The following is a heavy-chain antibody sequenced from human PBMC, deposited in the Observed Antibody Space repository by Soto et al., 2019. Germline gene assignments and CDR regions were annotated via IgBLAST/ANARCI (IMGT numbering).Heavy chain of an antibody. CDR1: GGSISSYY. Sequence: SETLSLTCTVSGGSISSYYWSGIRQPPGKGLEWIGYIYYSGSTYYNPSLKSRVTISVDTSKNQFSLKLSSVTAADTAVYYCATSYGDYAQPFDYWGQGTLVTVSS. CDR3: ATSYGDYAQPFDY. D-gene: IGHD4-17*01. J-gene: IGHJ4*02. V-gene: IGHV4-59*06. CDR2: IYYSGST.